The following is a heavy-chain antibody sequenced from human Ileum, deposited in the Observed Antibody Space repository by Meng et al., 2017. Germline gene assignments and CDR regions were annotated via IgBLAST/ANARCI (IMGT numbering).Heavy chain of an antibody. J-gene: IGHJ4*02. CDR1: GGSISSGDYY. CDR2: IYYSGST. D-gene: IGHD3-22*01. CDR3: AKKRNSSRYYHY. V-gene: IGHV4-30-4*01. Sequence: QVQLQESGPGLVKPSPTLFLTCTVSGGSISSGDYYWSWIRQPPVKGLEWIGYIYYSGSTYYNPSLKSRLTISVDTSKNQFSLKLSSVTAADTAGYYCAKKRNSSRYYHYWGQGTLVTVSS.